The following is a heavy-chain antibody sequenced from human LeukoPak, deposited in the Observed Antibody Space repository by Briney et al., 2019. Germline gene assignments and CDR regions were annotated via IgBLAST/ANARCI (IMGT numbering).Heavy chain of an antibody. V-gene: IGHV3-48*01. J-gene: IGHJ6*03. CDR3: ARDIWGSRQLAPPMDV. Sequence: GGSLRLSCAASGFTFSSYSMNWVRQAPGKGLEWVSYISSSSSTIYYADSVKGRFTISRDNAKSSLYLQMNSLRAEDTAVYYCARDIWGSRQLAPPMDVWGKGTTVTVSS. CDR2: ISSSSSTI. CDR1: GFTFSSYS. D-gene: IGHD6-6*01.